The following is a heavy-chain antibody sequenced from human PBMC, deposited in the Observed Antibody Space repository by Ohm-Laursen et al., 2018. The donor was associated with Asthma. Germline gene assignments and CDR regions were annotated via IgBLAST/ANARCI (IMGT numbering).Heavy chain of an antibody. J-gene: IGHJ4*02. CDR3: ARASRDIVVVVAATHKQELGY. V-gene: IGHV1-18*01. Sequence: GASVKVSCKASGYTFTNYGISWVRQAPGQGLEWMGWISAYNGNTNYAQKLQGRVTMTTDTSTSTAYMELRSLRSDDTAVYYCARASRDIVVVVAATHKQELGYWGQGTLVTVSS. CDR2: ISAYNGNT. CDR1: GYTFTNYG. D-gene: IGHD2-15*01.